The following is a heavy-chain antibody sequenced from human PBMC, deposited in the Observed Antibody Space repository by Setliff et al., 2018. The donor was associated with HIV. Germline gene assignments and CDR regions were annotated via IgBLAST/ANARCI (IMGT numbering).Heavy chain of an antibody. J-gene: IGHJ4*02. D-gene: IGHD5-18*01. CDR2: IHYSGST. CDR3: ARTRGYTYGYIDS. Sequence: SETLSPTCAVSGGSINSGGYYWTWIRQHPGMGLEWIGYIHYSGSTYYNPSLKSRVTISVDTSKNQFSLKLSSVTAADTAVYYCARTRGYTYGYIDSWAQGTLVTVSS. CDR1: GGSINSGGYY. V-gene: IGHV4-31*11.